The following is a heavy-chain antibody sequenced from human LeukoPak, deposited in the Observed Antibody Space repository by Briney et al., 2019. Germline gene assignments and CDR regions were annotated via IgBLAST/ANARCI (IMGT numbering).Heavy chain of an antibody. J-gene: IGHJ4*02. CDR1: NVSITSSAYY. D-gene: IGHD6-13*01. Sequence: PSETLSLTCTVSNVSITSSAYYWAWIRQPPGKGLEWIGEINHSGSTNYNPSLKSRVTISVDTSKNQFSLKLSSVTAADTAVYYCARGYSSSWSFDYWGQGTLVTVSS. CDR3: ARGYSSSWSFDY. V-gene: IGHV4-39*07. CDR2: INHSGST.